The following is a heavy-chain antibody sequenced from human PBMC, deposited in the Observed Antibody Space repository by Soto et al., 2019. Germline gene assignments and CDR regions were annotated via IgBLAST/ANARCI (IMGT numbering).Heavy chain of an antibody. CDR2: INPSGGST. CDR1: GYTFTSYD. D-gene: IGHD6-6*01. V-gene: IGHV1-46*03. Sequence: ASVKVSCKASGYTFTSYDMHWVRQAHGQGLEWMGIINPSGGSTSYAQKFQGRVTMTRDTSTSTVYMELSSLRSEDTAVYYCARDRPSSSHPYYFDYWGQGTLVTVSS. J-gene: IGHJ4*02. CDR3: ARDRPSSSHPYYFDY.